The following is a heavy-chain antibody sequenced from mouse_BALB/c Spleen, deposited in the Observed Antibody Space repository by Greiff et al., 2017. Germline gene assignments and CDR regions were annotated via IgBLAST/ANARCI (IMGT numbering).Heavy chain of an antibody. CDR3: ARVGEGYYFDY. V-gene: IGHV5-17*02. J-gene: IGHJ2*01. CDR1: GFTFSSFG. Sequence: EVMLVESGGGLVQPGGSRKLSCAASGFTFSSFGMHWVRQAPEKGLEWVAYISSGSSTIYYADTVKGRFTISRDNPKNTLFLQMTSLRSEDTAMYYCARVGEGYYFDYWGQGTTLTVSS. CDR2: ISSGSSTI.